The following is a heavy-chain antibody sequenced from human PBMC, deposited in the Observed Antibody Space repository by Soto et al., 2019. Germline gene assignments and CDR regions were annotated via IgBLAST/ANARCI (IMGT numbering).Heavy chain of an antibody. V-gene: IGHV1-2*04. CDR2: INPNSGGT. Sequence: ASVKVSCKASGYTFTVYYMHWVRQAPGQGLEWMGWINPNSGGTNYAQKFQGWVTMTRDTSISTAYMELSRLRSDDTAVYYCAREARITGTTDYMDVWGKGTTVTVSS. CDR3: AREARITGTTDYMDV. CDR1: GYTFTVYY. J-gene: IGHJ6*03. D-gene: IGHD1-7*01.